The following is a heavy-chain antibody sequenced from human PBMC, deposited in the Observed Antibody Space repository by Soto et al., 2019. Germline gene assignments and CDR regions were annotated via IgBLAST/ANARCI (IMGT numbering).Heavy chain of an antibody. CDR2: MNAYSGKT. V-gene: IGHV1-18*01. CDR3: VRDRLTVTGTKCFDY. J-gene: IGHJ4*02. Sequence: ASVKVSCKASGYTFTSYGISWVRQAPGQGLEWMGWMNAYSGKTDYAQKFQGRVTMTTDTFTSTTYMDLRSLSSDDTAVYYCVRDRLTVTGTKCFDYWGQGTMVTVSS. CDR1: GYTFTSYG. D-gene: IGHD4-17*01.